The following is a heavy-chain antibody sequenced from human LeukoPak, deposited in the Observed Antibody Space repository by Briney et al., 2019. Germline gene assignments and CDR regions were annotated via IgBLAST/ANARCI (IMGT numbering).Heavy chain of an antibody. CDR2: IDARSGIV. Sequence: GGSLRLSCAASGFTFTLFGMNWVRQAPGKGLEWVSYIDARSGIVYYADSVQGRFTISRDDAKDSVFLQMNSLRVDDTAVYYCARTYDFGRGPPGDAFDNWGQGTLVTVPS. CDR3: ARTYDFGRGPPGDAFDN. CDR1: GFTFTLFG. V-gene: IGHV3-48*01. J-gene: IGHJ3*02. D-gene: IGHD3-3*01.